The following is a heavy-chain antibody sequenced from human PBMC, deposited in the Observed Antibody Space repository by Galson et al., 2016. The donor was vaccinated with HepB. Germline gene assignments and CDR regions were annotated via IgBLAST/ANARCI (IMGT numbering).Heavy chain of an antibody. CDR3: VKAEECREGIECGHDRD. D-gene: IGHD3-9*01. CDR1: GFSVSTNY. CDR2: IYSDGDT. J-gene: IGHJ6*02. Sequence: SLRLSCAASGFSVSTNYMSWARQAPGKGLECVSIIYSDGDTYYADSVKGRFTISRDNSDNTLNLQMNDLRAEDTALYYCVKAEECREGIECGHDRDWGQGTTVTVSS. V-gene: IGHV3-53*01.